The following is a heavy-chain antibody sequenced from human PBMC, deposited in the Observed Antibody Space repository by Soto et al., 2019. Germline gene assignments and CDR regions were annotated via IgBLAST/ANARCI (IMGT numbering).Heavy chain of an antibody. V-gene: IGHV3-48*01. CDR1: GFTFSSYS. J-gene: IGHJ1*01. CDR2: ISSSSSTI. CDR3: ARDGSGWREYFQH. D-gene: IGHD6-19*01. Sequence: EVQLVESGGGLVQPGGSLRLSCAASGFTFSSYSMNWVRQAPGKGLEWVSYISSSSSTIYYADSVKGRFTISRDNAKNSLYLQMNSLRAEYTAVYYCARDGSGWREYFQHWGQGTLVTVSS.